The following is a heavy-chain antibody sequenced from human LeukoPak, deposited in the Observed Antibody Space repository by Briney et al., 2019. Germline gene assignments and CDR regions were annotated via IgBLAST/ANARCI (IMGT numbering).Heavy chain of an antibody. CDR3: ARALAALGDY. CDR1: GFTFISYG. CDR2: ISSSSSYI. V-gene: IGHV3-21*01. J-gene: IGHJ4*02. D-gene: IGHD6-13*01. Sequence: PGRSLRLSCAASGFTFISYGMHWVRQAPGKGLEWASSISSSSSYIYYADSVKGRFTISRDNAKNSLYLQMNSLRAEDTAVYYCARALAALGDYWGQGTLVTVSS.